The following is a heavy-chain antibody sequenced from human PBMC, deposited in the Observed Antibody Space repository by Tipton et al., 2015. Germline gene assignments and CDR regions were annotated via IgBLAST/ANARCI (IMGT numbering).Heavy chain of an antibody. J-gene: IGHJ4*02. CDR3: TTGANSGPDKGRYGDF. D-gene: IGHD3-16*01. CDR2: IKSTTDGGTA. V-gene: IGHV3-15*01. Sequence: SLRLSCAASGFTFSNYYMSWIRQAPGKGLDWVGRIKSTTDGGTADYAAPVKGRFTISRDDSENTLYLQMNSLKTEDTAVYYCTTGANSGPDKGRYGDFWGQGTLVTVSS. CDR1: GFTFSNYY.